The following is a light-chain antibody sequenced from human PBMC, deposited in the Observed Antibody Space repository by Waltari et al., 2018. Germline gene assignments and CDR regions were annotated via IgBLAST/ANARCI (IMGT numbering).Light chain of an antibody. CDR2: WAS. Sequence: DIVMTQSPDPLAVSLGERATINCKSSQSVLYSPNNKNNLGWYQQKPGQPPQLLIYWASTRESGVPDRFSGSGSGTDFTLTISSLQAEDVAVYYCQQYAASPWTFGQGTKVEIK. V-gene: IGKV4-1*01. CDR1: QSVLYSPNNKNN. CDR3: QQYAASPWT. J-gene: IGKJ1*01.